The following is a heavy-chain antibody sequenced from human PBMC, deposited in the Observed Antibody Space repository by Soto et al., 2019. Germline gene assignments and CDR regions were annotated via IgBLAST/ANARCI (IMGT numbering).Heavy chain of an antibody. V-gene: IGHV3-7*01. J-gene: IGHJ4*02. Sequence: GGSLRLSCAASGFTFSTSWMNWVRQAPGRGLEWVANMNPDGSWGRYVDSVKGRFTVSRDNAKKSLSLQMNSLRADDTAVYYCARGIVATTLHFDYWGQGTLVTVSS. CDR2: MNPDGSWG. CDR1: GFTFSTSW. D-gene: IGHD5-12*01. CDR3: ARGIVATTLHFDY.